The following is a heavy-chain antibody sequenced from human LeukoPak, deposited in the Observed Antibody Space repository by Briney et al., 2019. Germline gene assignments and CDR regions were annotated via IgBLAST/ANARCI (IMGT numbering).Heavy chain of an antibody. CDR3: AKSDYFDS. CDR1: GFTFSGHW. V-gene: IGHV3-74*01. Sequence: GGSLRLSCAASGFTFSGHWMHWVRQAPGKGLVWVSRIKSDGSSTSYADSVKGRFTISRDNAKNTLYLQMNSLRVKDTAVYYCAKSDYFDSWGQGTLVTVSS. CDR2: IKSDGSST. J-gene: IGHJ4*02.